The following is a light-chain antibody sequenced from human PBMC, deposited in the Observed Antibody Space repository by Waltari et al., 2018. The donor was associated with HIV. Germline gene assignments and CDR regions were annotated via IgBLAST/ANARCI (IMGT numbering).Light chain of an antibody. Sequence: QSALTQPASVSGSPGQSLTISCDLQDYQYVSWYQRHPGKAPKVIIYEVTNLPSGLSNRFSGSKSGNTDNLTISGLQPEDEADYFCTSYISGTSPVFGRGTRVTVL. CDR2: EVT. CDR3: TSYISGTSPV. J-gene: IGLJ2*01. V-gene: IGLV2-14*01. CDR1: DLQDYQY.